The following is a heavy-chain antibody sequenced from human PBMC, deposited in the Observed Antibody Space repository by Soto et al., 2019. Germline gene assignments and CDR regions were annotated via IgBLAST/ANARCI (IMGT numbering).Heavy chain of an antibody. Sequence: ASVKVSCKASGYTFTSYAMHWVRQAPGQRLEWMGWVKAGNGNTKYSQKFQGRVTITRDTSASTAYMELSSLRSEDTVVYYCARVQEDIVATFRPRLYYYYGMDVWGQGTTVTVSS. CDR2: VKAGNGNT. V-gene: IGHV1-3*01. J-gene: IGHJ6*02. CDR1: GYTFTSYA. CDR3: ARVQEDIVATFRPRLYYYYGMDV. D-gene: IGHD5-12*01.